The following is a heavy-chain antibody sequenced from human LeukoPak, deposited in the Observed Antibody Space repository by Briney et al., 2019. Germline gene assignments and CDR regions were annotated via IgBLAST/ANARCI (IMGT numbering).Heavy chain of an antibody. V-gene: IGHV1-8*01. Sequence: GASVKVSCKASGYTFTSYDINWVRQATGQGLEWMGWMNPNSGNTGYAQKFQGRVTMTRNTSISTAYMELSSLRSEDTAVYYCARVGSRGSGSFPTLDPWGQGTLVTVSS. CDR1: GYTFTSYD. J-gene: IGHJ5*02. CDR3: ARVGSRGSGSFPTLDP. CDR2: MNPNSGNT. D-gene: IGHD3-10*01.